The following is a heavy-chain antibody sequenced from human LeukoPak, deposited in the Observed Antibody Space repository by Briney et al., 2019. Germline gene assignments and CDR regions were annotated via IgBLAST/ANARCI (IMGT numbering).Heavy chain of an antibody. V-gene: IGHV1-2*02. CDR2: INPNSGGT. Sequence: ASVKVSCKASGYTFTGYYMHWVRQAPGQGLEWMGWINPNSGGTNYAQKFQGRVTMTRDTSISTAYMELSRLRSDDTAVYYCARSASRRGDTAMVSSLYYYYYYYMDVWGKGTTVTVSS. D-gene: IGHD5-18*01. CDR3: ARSASRRGDTAMVSSLYYYYYYYMDV. CDR1: GYTFTGYY. J-gene: IGHJ6*03.